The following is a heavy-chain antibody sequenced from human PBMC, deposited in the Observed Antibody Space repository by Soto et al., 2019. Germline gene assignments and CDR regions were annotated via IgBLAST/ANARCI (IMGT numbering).Heavy chain of an antibody. CDR1: GGTFSSYA. CDR3: ARDHESITMVRGVPSPRHYYYYGMDV. V-gene: IGHV1-69*13. CDR2: IIPIFGTA. J-gene: IGHJ6*02. Sequence: GASVKVSCKASGGTFSSYAISWVRQAPGQGLEWMGGIIPIFGTANYAQKFQGRVTITADESTSTAYMELSSLRSEDTAVYYCARDHESITMVRGVPSPRHYYYYGMDVWGHGTTVTVSS. D-gene: IGHD3-10*01.